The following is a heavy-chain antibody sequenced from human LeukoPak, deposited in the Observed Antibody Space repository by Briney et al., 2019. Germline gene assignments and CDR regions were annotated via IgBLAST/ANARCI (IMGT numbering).Heavy chain of an antibody. CDR2: ISSWSSYT. CDR1: GFSISRYS. D-gene: IGHD2-2*01. CDR3: ARVVGYCSSTSCENDY. V-gene: IGHV3-21*01. J-gene: IGHJ4*02. Sequence: GGSLRLSCAASGFSISRYSMNWVRQAPGKGLEWVSSISSWSSYTYYADSVKGRFTISRDNAKNSVYLQMNSLRAEDTAVYYCARVVGYCSSTSCENDYWGQGTLVTVSS.